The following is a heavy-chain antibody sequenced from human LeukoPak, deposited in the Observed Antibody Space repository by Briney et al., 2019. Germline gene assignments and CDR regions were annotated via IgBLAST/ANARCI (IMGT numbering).Heavy chain of an antibody. Sequence: KPSETLSLTCAVYGGSFSGYYWSWIRQPPGKGLEWIGEINHSGSTNYNPSLKSRVTISVDTSKNQFSLKLSSVTAADTAVYYCARHLPGGAGRDDDAFDIWGQGTMVTVSS. CDR1: GGSFSGYY. V-gene: IGHV4-34*01. J-gene: IGHJ3*02. CDR3: ARHLPGGAGRDDDAFDI. CDR2: INHSGST. D-gene: IGHD6-19*01.